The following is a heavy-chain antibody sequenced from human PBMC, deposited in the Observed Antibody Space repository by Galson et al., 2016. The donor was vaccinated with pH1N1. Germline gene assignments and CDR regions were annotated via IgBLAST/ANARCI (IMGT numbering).Heavy chain of an antibody. CDR2: FIPIFGTA. D-gene: IGHD1-14*01. Sequence: SVKVSCKASGAIFNSYAIGWVRQAPGQGLEWMGRFIPIFGTANYIQKFQGKITITADESTNTAYLELTSLRSEDTAIYYCASSLSPQGGYSYPENFDSWGQGTLVTVSS. V-gene: IGHV1-69*13. J-gene: IGHJ4*02. CDR3: ASSLSPQGGYSYPENFDS. CDR1: GAIFNSYA.